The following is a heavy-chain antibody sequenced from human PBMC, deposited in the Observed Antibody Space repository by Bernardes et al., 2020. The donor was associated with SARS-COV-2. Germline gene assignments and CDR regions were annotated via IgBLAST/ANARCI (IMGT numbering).Heavy chain of an antibody. D-gene: IGHD4-17*01. CDR2: IYYNGNT. Sequence: ETLSLTCTVSGSSVSSGGYYWSWIRQPPGKGLEWVGFIYYNGNTNYNPSLKSRVTISVDTSKNQLSLKLTSVTAADTAVYYCARDLGNDYGDYGPDYWGQGTLVTVSS. J-gene: IGHJ4*02. CDR1: GSSVSSGGYY. V-gene: IGHV4-61*08. CDR3: ARDLGNDYGDYGPDY.